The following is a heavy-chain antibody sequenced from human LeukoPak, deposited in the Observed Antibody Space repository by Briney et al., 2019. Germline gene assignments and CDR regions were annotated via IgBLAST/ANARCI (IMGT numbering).Heavy chain of an antibody. CDR3: AREARPTYYYDSSGSPFDY. Sequence: ASVKVSCKASGYILTAYYMHWARQAPGQGLEWMGWINPNSGGTNYAQKFQGRVTMTRDTSISTAYMELSRLRSDDTAVYYCAREARPTYYYDSSGSPFDYWGQGTLVTVSS. D-gene: IGHD3-22*01. CDR1: GYILTAYY. CDR2: INPNSGGT. V-gene: IGHV1-2*02. J-gene: IGHJ4*02.